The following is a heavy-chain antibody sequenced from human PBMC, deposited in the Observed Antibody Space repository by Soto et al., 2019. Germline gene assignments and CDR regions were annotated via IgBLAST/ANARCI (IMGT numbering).Heavy chain of an antibody. CDR3: ARDKLSDYYDSSGYPDY. Sequence: SETLSLTCTVSGGSISSGDYYWSWIRQPPGKGLEWIGYIYYSGSTYYNPSLKSRVTISVDTSKNQFSLKLSSVTAADTAVYYCARDKLSDYYDSSGYPDYWGQGTLVTVSS. J-gene: IGHJ4*02. CDR2: IYYSGST. V-gene: IGHV4-30-4*01. D-gene: IGHD3-22*01. CDR1: GGSISSGDYY.